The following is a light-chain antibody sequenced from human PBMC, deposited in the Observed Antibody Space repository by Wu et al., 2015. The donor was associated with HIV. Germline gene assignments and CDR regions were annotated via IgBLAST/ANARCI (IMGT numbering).Light chain of an antibody. CDR3: QQYDTSPL. Sequence: EIVLTQSPGTLSLSLGERATLSCRASQNVDSTYLAWYQHKPGQAPRLLIYGASKRATGIPDRFSGSGSGADFTLTISRLEPEDFAVYYCQQYDTSPLFGGGTKVDVK. V-gene: IGKV3-20*01. J-gene: IGKJ4*01. CDR2: GAS. CDR1: QNVDSTY.